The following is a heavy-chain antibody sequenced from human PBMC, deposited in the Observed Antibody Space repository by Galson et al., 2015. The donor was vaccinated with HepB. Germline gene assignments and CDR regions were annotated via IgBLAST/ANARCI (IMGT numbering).Heavy chain of an antibody. CDR3: ARGPASVVYDYVWGSSRQPLYYLDS. D-gene: IGHD3-16*02. V-gene: IGHV4-34*01. J-gene: IGHJ4*02. Sequence: ETLSLTCAVYGSFSDYYWSWIRQPPGKGLEWIGEINHSGSTNDNPSLKSRITISVDTSKNQFSLKLTSVTAADAAVYYCARGPASVVYDYVWGSSRQPLYYLDSWGQGTLLTVSS. CDR1: GSFSDYY. CDR2: INHSGST.